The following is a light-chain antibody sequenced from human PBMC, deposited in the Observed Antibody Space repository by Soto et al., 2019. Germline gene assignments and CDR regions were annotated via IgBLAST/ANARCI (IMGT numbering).Light chain of an antibody. CDR1: QSVTNSF. CDR3: QQYVSSPWA. J-gene: IGKJ1*01. CDR2: GAS. Sequence: EIVLAQSPGTLSLSPGERATLSCRASQSVTNSFLAWYQQKPGQAPRLLIYGASRMATGIPDRFTGSGSGTDFTLTISRLEPEDCAVYYCQQYVSSPWAFGQGNKVEI. V-gene: IGKV3-20*01.